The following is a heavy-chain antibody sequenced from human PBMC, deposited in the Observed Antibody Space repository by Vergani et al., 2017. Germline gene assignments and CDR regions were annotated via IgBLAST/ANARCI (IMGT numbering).Heavy chain of an antibody. CDR1: GGSISSSSYY. D-gene: IGHD3-22*01. CDR2: IYYSGST. Sequence: QVQLQQWGAGLLKPSETLSLTCTVSGGSISSSSYYWGWIRQPPGKGLEWIGSIYYSGSTYYNPSLKSRVTISVDTSKNQFSLKLSSVTAADTAVYYCARARDLVVVITTFDYWGQGTLVTVSS. CDR3: ARARDLVVVITTFDY. V-gene: IGHV4-39*07. J-gene: IGHJ4*02.